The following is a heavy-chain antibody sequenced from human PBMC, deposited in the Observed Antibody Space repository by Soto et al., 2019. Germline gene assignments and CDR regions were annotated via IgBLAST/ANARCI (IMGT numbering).Heavy chain of an antibody. CDR2: IIPIFGTA. Sequence: SVKVSCKASGGTFSSYAISWLRQAPGQGLEWMGGIIPIFGTANYAQKFQGRVTITADESTSTAYMELSSLRSEDTAVYYCARVARGYYYGMDVWGQGTTVTVSS. J-gene: IGHJ6*02. V-gene: IGHV1-69*13. CDR3: ARVARGYYYGMDV. D-gene: IGHD3-10*01. CDR1: GGTFSSYA.